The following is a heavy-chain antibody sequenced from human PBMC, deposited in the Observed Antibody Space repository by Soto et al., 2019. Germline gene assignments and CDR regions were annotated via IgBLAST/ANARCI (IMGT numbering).Heavy chain of an antibody. D-gene: IGHD2-2*02. V-gene: IGHV3-30-3*01. Sequence: GGSLRLSCASSGFTFSSYAMHLVRQATGKWLEWVAVISYDGSNKYYADSVKGRFTISRDNSKNTLYLQMNSLRAEDTAVYYCASLKVPAAINYYGMDVWGQGTTVTVSS. CDR1: GFTFSSYA. CDR3: ASLKVPAAINYYGMDV. CDR2: ISYDGSNK. J-gene: IGHJ6*02.